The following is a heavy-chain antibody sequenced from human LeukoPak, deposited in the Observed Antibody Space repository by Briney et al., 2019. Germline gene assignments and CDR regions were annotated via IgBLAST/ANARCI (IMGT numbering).Heavy chain of an antibody. V-gene: IGHV1-69*13. CDR2: IIPILGTA. CDR3: ATKRGYSYGSPH. J-gene: IGHJ4*02. Sequence: APVKVSCKASGGTFSSYAISWVRQAPGQGLEWMGGIIPILGTANYAQKFQGRVTITADESTSTAYMELSSLRSEDTAVYYCATKRGYSYGSPHWGQGTLVTVSS. CDR1: GGTFSSYA. D-gene: IGHD5-18*01.